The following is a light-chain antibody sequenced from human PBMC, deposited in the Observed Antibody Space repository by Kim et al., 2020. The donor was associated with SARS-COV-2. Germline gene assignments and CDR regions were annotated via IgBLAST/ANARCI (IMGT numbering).Light chain of an antibody. CDR3: QVWDSSSVV. CDR2: WDT. Sequence: SVALRQTARITCGGNNIGSNTVHWYKQKPGQAPVLVVYWDTNRPSGIPERFSGSKSGNTATLTISRAQAGDEADYYCQVWDSSSVVFGGGTQLTVL. J-gene: IGLJ2*01. V-gene: IGLV3-9*01. CDR1: NIGSNT.